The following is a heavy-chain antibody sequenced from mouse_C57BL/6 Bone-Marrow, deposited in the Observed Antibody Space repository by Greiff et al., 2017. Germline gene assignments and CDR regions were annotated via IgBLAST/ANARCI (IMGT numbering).Heavy chain of an antibody. CDR1: GYTFTSYW. CDR2: IHPSDSDT. J-gene: IGHJ2*01. CDR3: AIWEFYYYGSSHPYYFDY. V-gene: IGHV1-74*01. Sequence: VQLQQPGAELVKPGASVKVSCKASGYTFTSYWMHWVKQRPGQGLEWIGRIHPSDSDTNYNQKFKGKATLTVDKSSSTAYMQLSSLTSEDSAVYYCAIWEFYYYGSSHPYYFDYWGQGTTRTVSS. D-gene: IGHD1-1*01.